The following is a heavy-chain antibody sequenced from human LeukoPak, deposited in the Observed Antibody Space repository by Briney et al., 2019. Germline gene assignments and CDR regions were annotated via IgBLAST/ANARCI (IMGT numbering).Heavy chain of an antibody. CDR3: ARRYYGSGSYYNWFDP. V-gene: IGHV5-51*01. CDR1: GYRFTSYW. Sequence: GESLKISCKGSGYRFTSYWIGWVRQMPGKGLEWMGIIYPGDSDTRYSPSFQGQVTISADKSISTAYLQWSSLKASDTAMYYCARRYYGSGSYYNWFDPWGQGTLVTVSS. CDR2: IYPGDSDT. J-gene: IGHJ5*02. D-gene: IGHD3-10*01.